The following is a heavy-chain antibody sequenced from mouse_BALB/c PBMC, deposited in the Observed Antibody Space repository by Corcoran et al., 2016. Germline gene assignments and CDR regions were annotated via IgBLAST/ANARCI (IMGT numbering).Heavy chain of an antibody. CDR1: GYTFTNYG. Sequence: QIQLVQSGPELKKPGETVKISCKASGYTFTNYGMNWVKQAPGKGLKWMGWINTYTGEPTYADDFKGRFAFSLETSASTAYLQINNLKNEDTATYFCARGGHRYDVSPFDYWGQGTTLTVSS. D-gene: IGHD2-14*01. CDR2: INTYTGEP. CDR3: ARGGHRYDVSPFDY. J-gene: IGHJ2*01. V-gene: IGHV9-3-1*01.